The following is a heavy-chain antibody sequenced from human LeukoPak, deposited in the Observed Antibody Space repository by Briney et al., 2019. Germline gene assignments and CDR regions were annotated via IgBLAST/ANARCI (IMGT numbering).Heavy chain of an antibody. CDR3: AIYCSSTSCYTSYYYYGMDV. D-gene: IGHD2-2*02. CDR1: GYTFTSYY. CDR2: INPSGGST. J-gene: IGHJ6*02. V-gene: IGHV1-46*01. Sequence: ASVKVSCKASGYTFTSYYMHWVRQAPGQGLEWMGIINPSGGSTSYAQKFQGRVTMTRNTSISTAYMELSSLRSEDTAVYYCAIYCSSTSCYTSYYYYGMDVWGQGTTVTVSS.